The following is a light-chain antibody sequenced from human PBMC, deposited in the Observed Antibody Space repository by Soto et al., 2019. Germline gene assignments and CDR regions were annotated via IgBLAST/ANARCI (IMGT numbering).Light chain of an antibody. V-gene: IGKV1-5*03. CDR1: QSIGSW. CDR2: KAS. J-gene: IGKJ1*01. CDR3: QQYNSYSRWT. Sequence: DIQMTQSPSTLSASVGDRVTIICRASQSIGSWLAWYQQKPGKAPKLLIYKASSLEGGVPSRFSGSGSGTEFPLTISSLQPDDFATYYCQQYNSYSRWTFGQGTKVEIK.